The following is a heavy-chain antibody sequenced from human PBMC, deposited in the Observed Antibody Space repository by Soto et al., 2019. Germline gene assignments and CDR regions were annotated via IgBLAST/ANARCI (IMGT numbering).Heavy chain of an antibody. CDR3: ARDNWNYDYYYYGMDV. CDR1: GYTFTSYA. CDR2: INAGNGNT. J-gene: IGHJ6*02. Sequence: ASVKVSCKASGYTFTSYAMHWVRQAPGQRLEWMGWINAGNGNTNYAQKLQGRVTMTTDTSTSTAYMELRSLRSDDTAVYYCARDNWNYDYYYYGMDVWGQGTTVTVSS. D-gene: IGHD1-7*01. V-gene: IGHV1-3*01.